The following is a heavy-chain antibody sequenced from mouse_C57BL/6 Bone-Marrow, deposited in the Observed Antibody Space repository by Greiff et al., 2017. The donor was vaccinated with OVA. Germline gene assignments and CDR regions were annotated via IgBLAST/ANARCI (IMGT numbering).Heavy chain of an antibody. Sequence: EVQLQQSGPELVKPGASVKLSCKASGYTFTDYYMNWVKQSHGQSLEWIGDINPNNGGTSYNQKFKGKATLTVDKSSSTAYMELRSLTSEDAAVYYCARLGYFFDYWGQGTTLTVSS. D-gene: IGHD4-1*01. J-gene: IGHJ2*01. CDR1: GYTFTDYY. CDR3: ARLGYFFDY. V-gene: IGHV1-26*01. CDR2: INPNNGGT.